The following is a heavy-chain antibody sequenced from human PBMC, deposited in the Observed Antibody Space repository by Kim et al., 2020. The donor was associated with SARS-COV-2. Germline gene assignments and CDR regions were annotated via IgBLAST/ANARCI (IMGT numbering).Heavy chain of an antibody. J-gene: IGHJ4*02. Sequence: GGSLRLSCAASGFTFSTYAMSWVLQAPGKGLEWVSGITASGTSTYYADSVKGRFTTSRDNSKNTLYLQMNSLRAEDTAVYYCAKYDFGSGTYFHGYWGQGSLVTVSS. CDR1: GFTFSTYA. D-gene: IGHD3-10*01. V-gene: IGHV3-23*01. CDR2: ITASGTST. CDR3: AKYDFGSGTYFHGY.